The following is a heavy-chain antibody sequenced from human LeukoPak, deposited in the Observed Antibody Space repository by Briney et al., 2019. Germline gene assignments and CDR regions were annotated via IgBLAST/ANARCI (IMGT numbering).Heavy chain of an antibody. D-gene: IGHD3-10*01. CDR3: ARSSYYYGSGSHGG. V-gene: IGHV3-11*01. CDR1: GFTFSDYY. CDR2: ISSSGSTI. J-gene: IGHJ4*02. Sequence: GGSLRLSCAASGFTFSDYYMSWIRQAPGKGLEWVSYISSSGSTIYYADSVKGRFTISRDNAKNPLYLQMNSLRAEDTAVYYCARSSYYYGSGSHGGWGQGTLVTVSS.